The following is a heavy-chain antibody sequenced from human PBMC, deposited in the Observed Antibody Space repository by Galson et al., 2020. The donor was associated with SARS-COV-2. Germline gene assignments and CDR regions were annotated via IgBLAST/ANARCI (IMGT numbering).Heavy chain of an antibody. D-gene: IGHD3-22*01. J-gene: IGHJ3*02. CDR3: ARSIGGYYCCDI. Sequence: TGGSLRLSCAASGFTFSSYAMHWVRQAPGKGLEWVAVISYDGSNKYYADSVKGRFTISRDNSKNTLYLQMNSLRAEDTAVYYCARSIGGYYCCDIWGQGTMVTVSS. CDR1: GFTFSSYA. V-gene: IGHV3-30-3*01. CDR2: ISYDGSNK.